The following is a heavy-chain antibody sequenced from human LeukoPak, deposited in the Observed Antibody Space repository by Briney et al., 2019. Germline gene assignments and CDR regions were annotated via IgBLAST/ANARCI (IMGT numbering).Heavy chain of an antibody. CDR2: INHSGST. V-gene: IGHV4-34*01. CDR1: GGSFSGYY. D-gene: IGHD2-2*01. J-gene: IGHJ4*02. Sequence: SETLSLTCAVYGGSFSGYYWSWIRQPPGKGLEWIGEINHSGSTNYNPSLKSRVTISVDTSKNQFSLKLSSVTAADTAVYYWARGAVPAAILAYFDYWGQGTLVTVSS. CDR3: ARGAVPAAILAYFDY.